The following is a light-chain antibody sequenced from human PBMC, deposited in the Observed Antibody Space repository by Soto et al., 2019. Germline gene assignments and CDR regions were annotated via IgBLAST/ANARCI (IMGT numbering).Light chain of an antibody. Sequence: EIVLTQSPATLSVSPGDRATLSCRASQSVGSLLAWYQQKAGQAPRLLIYRASSRATGISGSFSGSGSGTEFTLTITSLQSEDSAVYYCQQYNKWPITFGQGTRLEIK. CDR3: QQYNKWPIT. CDR1: QSVGSL. CDR2: RAS. J-gene: IGKJ5*01. V-gene: IGKV3-15*01.